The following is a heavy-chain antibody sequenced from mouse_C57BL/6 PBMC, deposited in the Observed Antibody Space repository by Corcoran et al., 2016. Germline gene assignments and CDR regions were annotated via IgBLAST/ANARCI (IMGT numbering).Heavy chain of an antibody. CDR1: GFSLSTSGMG. CDR2: IYWDDDK. Sequence: VTLKESGPGILQSSQTLSLTCSFSGFSLSTSGMGVSWIRQPSGKGLEWLAHIYWDDDKRYNPSLKSRLTISKDTSRNQVFLKITSVDTADTATYYCARRDYYGSRGYWYFDVWGTGTTVTVSS. V-gene: IGHV8-12*01. CDR3: ARRDYYGSRGYWYFDV. D-gene: IGHD1-1*01. J-gene: IGHJ1*03.